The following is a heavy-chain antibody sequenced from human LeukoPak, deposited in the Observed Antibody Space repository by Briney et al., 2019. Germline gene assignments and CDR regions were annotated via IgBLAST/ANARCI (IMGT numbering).Heavy chain of an antibody. CDR2: INHSGST. CDR1: GGSFSGYY. CDR3: ASPAGDYDY. D-gene: IGHD2-2*01. V-gene: IGHV4-34*01. J-gene: IGHJ4*02. Sequence: SETLSLTCAVYGGSFSGYYWSWIRQPPGKGLEWIGEINHSGSTNYNPSLKSRVTISVDTSKNQFSLKLSSVTAADTAVYYCASPAGDYDYWGQGTLVTVSS.